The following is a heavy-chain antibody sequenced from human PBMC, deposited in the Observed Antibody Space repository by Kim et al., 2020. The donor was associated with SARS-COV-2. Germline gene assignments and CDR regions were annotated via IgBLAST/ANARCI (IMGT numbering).Heavy chain of an antibody. CDR2: IYYSGST. CDR3: ATSSKGGYSYGP. CDR1: GGSISSGGYY. V-gene: IGHV4-31*03. D-gene: IGHD5-18*01. J-gene: IGHJ5*02. Sequence: SETLSLTCTVSGGSISSGGYYWSWIRQHPGKGLEWIGYIYYSGSTYYNPSLKSRVTISVDTSKNQFSLKLSSVTAADTAVYYCATSSKGGYSYGPWGQGTLVTVSS.